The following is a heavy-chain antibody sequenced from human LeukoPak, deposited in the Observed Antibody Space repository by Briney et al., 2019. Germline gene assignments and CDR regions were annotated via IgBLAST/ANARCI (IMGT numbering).Heavy chain of an antibody. CDR2: IIPILGIA. V-gene: IGHV1-69*04. CDR1: GGTFSSYA. CDR3: ARTEGVATIGYFDY. Sequence: ASVTVSCKASGGTFSSYAISWVRQAPGQGLEWMGRIIPILGIANYAQKFQGRVTITADKSTSTAYMELSSLRSEDTAVYYCARTEGVATIGYFDYWGQGTLVTVSS. D-gene: IGHD5-12*01. J-gene: IGHJ4*02.